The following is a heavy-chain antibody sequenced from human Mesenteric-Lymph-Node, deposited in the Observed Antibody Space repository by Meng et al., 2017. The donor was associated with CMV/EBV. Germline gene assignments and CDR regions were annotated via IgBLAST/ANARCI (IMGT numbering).Heavy chain of an antibody. CDR3: TTLPAADTPDY. J-gene: IGHJ4*02. CDR2: IKSKTDGGTT. V-gene: IGHV3-15*01. CDR1: GFTFSNAW. D-gene: IGHD2-2*01. Sequence: GGPLRLSCAASGFTFSNAWMSWVRQAPGKGLEWVGRIKSKTDGGTTDYAAPVKGRFTISRDDSKNTLYLQMNSLKTEDTAVYYCTTLPAADTPDYWGQGTLVTVSS.